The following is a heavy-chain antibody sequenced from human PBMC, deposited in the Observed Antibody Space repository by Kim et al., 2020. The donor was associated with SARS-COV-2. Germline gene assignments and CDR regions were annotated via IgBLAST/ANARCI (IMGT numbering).Heavy chain of an antibody. Sequence: GGSLRLSCAASGFTFNTYGMHWVLQAPGKGLEWVAVISYDGSNKYYADSVKGRFTISRDNSKNTLYLQMNSLRTEDTAVYYCAKSLSGSDFGYDYWGQGTLVTVSS. V-gene: IGHV3-30*18. J-gene: IGHJ4*02. D-gene: IGHD1-26*01. CDR1: GFTFNTYG. CDR2: ISYDGSNK. CDR3: AKSLSGSDFGYDY.